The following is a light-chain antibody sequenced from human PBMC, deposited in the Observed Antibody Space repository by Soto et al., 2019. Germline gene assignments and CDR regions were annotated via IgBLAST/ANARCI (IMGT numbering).Light chain of an antibody. CDR2: EVS. Sequence: QSALTQPPSAPGSPGQSVTISCTGTSSDVGGCKFVSWYQQYPGKAPKLIIYEVSKRTSGVPDRFSGFKSGNSASLTVSGLPAEDEADYCSSSCAGGKNPYVFGTGTKLTVL. CDR3: SSCAGGKNPYV. V-gene: IGLV2-8*01. CDR1: SSDVGGCKF. J-gene: IGLJ1*01.